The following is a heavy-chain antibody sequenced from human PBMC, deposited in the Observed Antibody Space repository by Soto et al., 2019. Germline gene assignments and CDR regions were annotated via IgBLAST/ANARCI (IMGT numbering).Heavy chain of an antibody. Sequence: GGSLRLSVAASGFTFRDFALAGFPRAPGKGRKGVAATIGGGSSTDDAGSVKGRFTISRDNSNNTLYLKTTSLTAEDTAIYYCASTNRVITVISAFDHWGQGTTVTVSS. D-gene: IGHD3-22*01. J-gene: IGHJ4*02. CDR2: TIGGGSST. V-gene: IGHV3-23*01. CDR3: ASTNRVITVISAFDH. CDR1: GFTFRDFA.